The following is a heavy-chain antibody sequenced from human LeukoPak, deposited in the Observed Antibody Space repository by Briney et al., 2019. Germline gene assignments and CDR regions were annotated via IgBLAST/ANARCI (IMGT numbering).Heavy chain of an antibody. CDR1: GFTFSSYA. CDR3: AKKGIAAAGTAFDY. J-gene: IGHJ4*02. CDR2: ISGSGDST. Sequence: GRSLRLSCAASGFTFSSYAMSWVRQAPGKGLEWVSAISGSGDSTYYGDSVKGRFTISRDNSKNTLYLQMNSLRAEDTAVYYCAKKGIAAAGTAFDYWGQGTLVTVSS. V-gene: IGHV3-23*01. D-gene: IGHD6-13*01.